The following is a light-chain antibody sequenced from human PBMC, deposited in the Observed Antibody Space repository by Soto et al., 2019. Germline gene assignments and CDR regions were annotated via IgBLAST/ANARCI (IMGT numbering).Light chain of an antibody. CDR3: QQYGNSPIT. CDR1: QSVSSNY. Sequence: EIVLTQSPGTLSLSPGERATLSCRASQSVSSNYLAWYQQKPGQAPRLLIYAASSRATGIPDRFSGSGSGTDFTLTISSLESEDFAVYYCQQYGNSPITFGQGTRLEIK. J-gene: IGKJ5*01. V-gene: IGKV3-20*01. CDR2: AAS.